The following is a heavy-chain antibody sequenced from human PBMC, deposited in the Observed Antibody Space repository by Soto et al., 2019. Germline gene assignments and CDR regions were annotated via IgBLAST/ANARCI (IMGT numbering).Heavy chain of an antibody. CDR1: GFTFTTYW. CDR3: AREGSEGRSSSWSVIDY. V-gene: IGHV3-7*05. Sequence: GGSLRPSFAASGFTFTTYWMSWVRQAPGKGREWVAKIKQDGSEKWYVDSVKGRFTISRDNAKNSLYPQMNSLRAEDTAVYYCAREGSEGRSSSWSVIDYWGQGTLVTVSS. J-gene: IGHJ4*02. D-gene: IGHD6-13*01. CDR2: IKQDGSEK.